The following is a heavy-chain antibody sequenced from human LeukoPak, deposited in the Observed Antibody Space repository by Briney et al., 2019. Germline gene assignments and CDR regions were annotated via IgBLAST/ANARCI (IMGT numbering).Heavy chain of an antibody. Sequence: SETLSLTCAVYGRSFSGYYWSWIRQPPGKGLEWIGEINHSGSTNYNPSLKSRVTISVDTSKNQFSLKLSSVTAADTAVYYCARGLITMVRGVTKKGDYFDYWGQGTLVTVSS. V-gene: IGHV4-34*01. CDR1: GRSFSGYY. J-gene: IGHJ4*02. CDR2: INHSGST. D-gene: IGHD3-10*01. CDR3: ARGLITMVRGVTKKGDYFDY.